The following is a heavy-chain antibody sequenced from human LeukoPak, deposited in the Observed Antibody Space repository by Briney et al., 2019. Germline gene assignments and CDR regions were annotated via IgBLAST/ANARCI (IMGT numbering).Heavy chain of an antibody. J-gene: IGHJ5*02. CDR2: IYYSGST. CDR1: GGSISSYY. Sequence: SETLPLTCTVSGGSISSYYWSWIRQPPGKGLEWIGYIYYSGSTNYNPSLKSRVTISVDTSKNQFSLKLSSVTAADTAVYYCAQVTSSWYRGWFDPWGQGTLVTVSS. V-gene: IGHV4-59*01. D-gene: IGHD6-13*01. CDR3: AQVTSSWYRGWFDP.